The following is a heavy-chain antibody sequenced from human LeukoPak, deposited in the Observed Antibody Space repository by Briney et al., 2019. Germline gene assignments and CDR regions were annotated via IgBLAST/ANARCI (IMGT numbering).Heavy chain of an antibody. CDR2: ISYDGSNK. Sequence: PGRSLRLSCAASGFTFSSYAMHWVRQAPGKGLEWVAVISYDGSNKYYADSVKGRFTISRDNSKNTLYLQMNSLKTEDTAVYYCTAYYDFWSGYYTLDYWGQGTLVTVSS. CDR3: TAYYDFWSGYYTLDY. D-gene: IGHD3-3*01. CDR1: GFTFSSYA. V-gene: IGHV3-30*04. J-gene: IGHJ4*02.